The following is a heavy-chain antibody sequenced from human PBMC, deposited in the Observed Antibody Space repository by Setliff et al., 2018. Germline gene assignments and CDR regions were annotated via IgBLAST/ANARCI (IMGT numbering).Heavy chain of an antibody. Sequence: PSETLSLTCTVSDDSITSSNYSSAWVRQPPGKALEWIGNIFYIGRSHSNPSLKSRLTMSVDKTKNQFSLNLTSVTAADTAVYYCARTHSIIKIFGVVSLLYHMDVWGTGTTVTVSS. J-gene: IGHJ6*03. D-gene: IGHD3-3*01. CDR2: IFYIGRS. CDR1: DDSITSSNYS. CDR3: ARTHSIIKIFGVVSLLYHMDV. V-gene: IGHV4-61*05.